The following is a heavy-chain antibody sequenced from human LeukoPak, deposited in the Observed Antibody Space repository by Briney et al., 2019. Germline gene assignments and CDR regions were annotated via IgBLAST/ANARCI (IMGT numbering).Heavy chain of an antibody. Sequence: ASVKVSCKASGYTFTGYYMHWVRQAPGQGLEWMGWINPNSGGTNYAQKFQGRVTMTRDTSISTAYMELSRLRPDDTAVYYCARAYDSSGYYSHWGQGTLVTVSS. J-gene: IGHJ4*02. D-gene: IGHD3-22*01. CDR1: GYTFTGYY. CDR3: ARAYDSSGYYSH. V-gene: IGHV1-2*02. CDR2: INPNSGGT.